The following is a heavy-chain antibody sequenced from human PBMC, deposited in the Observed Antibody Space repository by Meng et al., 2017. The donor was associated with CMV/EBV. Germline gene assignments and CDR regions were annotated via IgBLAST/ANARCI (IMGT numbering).Heavy chain of an antibody. Sequence: GESLKISCAASGFTFSSYGMHWVRQAPGKGLEWVAFIRYDGSNKYYADSVKGRFTISRDNSKNTLYLQMNSLRAEDTAVYYCAKDNYGSGLTDYWGQGTLVTV. CDR1: GFTFSSYG. D-gene: IGHD3-10*01. V-gene: IGHV3-30*02. CDR2: IRYDGSNK. J-gene: IGHJ4*02. CDR3: AKDNYGSGLTDY.